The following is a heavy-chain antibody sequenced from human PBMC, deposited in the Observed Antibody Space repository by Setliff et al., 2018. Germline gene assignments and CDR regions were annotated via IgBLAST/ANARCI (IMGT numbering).Heavy chain of an antibody. V-gene: IGHV1-24*01. J-gene: IGHJ5*02. CDR3: ARRRGYCSGGSCSDGWVNWFDP. CDR2: FDPEDGET. D-gene: IGHD2-15*01. Sequence: ASVKVSCKVSGYTLTELSRHWVRQAPGRGLEWMGGFDPEDGETIYAQKFQGRVTITRDTSASTAYMELSSLRSEDTAVYYCARRRGYCSGGSCSDGWVNWFDPWGQGTLVTVSS. CDR1: GYTLTELS.